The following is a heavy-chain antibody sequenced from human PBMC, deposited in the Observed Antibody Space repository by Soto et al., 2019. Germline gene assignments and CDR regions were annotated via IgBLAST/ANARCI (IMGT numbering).Heavy chain of an antibody. CDR1: GFTFSSYA. Sequence: GGSLRLSCAASGFTFSSYAMSWVRQAPGKGLEWVSAISGSGGSTYYADSVKGRFTISRDNSKNTLYLQMNSLRAEDTAVYYCAKGRSSGYDLQYYFDYWGQGTLVTVSS. V-gene: IGHV3-23*01. D-gene: IGHD5-12*01. J-gene: IGHJ4*02. CDR3: AKGRSSGYDLQYYFDY. CDR2: ISGSGGST.